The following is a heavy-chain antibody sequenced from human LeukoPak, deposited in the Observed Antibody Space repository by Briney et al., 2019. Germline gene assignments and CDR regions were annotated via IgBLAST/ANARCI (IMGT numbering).Heavy chain of an antibody. Sequence: PSETLSLTCAVYGGSFSGYYWSWIRQPPGKGLEWIGERNHRGSSYFNPSFESRVTISLDTSRKQFSLNLTSVTAADTAFYYCARGSGSYSGAADYWGQGTLVTVSS. V-gene: IGHV4-34*01. CDR1: GGSFSGYY. D-gene: IGHD6-19*01. CDR2: RNHRGSS. J-gene: IGHJ4*02. CDR3: ARGSGSYSGAADY.